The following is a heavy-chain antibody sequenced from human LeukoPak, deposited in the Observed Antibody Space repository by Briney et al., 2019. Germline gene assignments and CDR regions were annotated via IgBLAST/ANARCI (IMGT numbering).Heavy chain of an antibody. CDR2: ISSSSTI. Sequence: GGSLRLSCAASGFTFSSYSMNWVRQAPGKGLEWVSYISSSSTIYYADSVKGRFTISRDNAKNSLYLQMNSLRAEDTALYYCTRDPGSGWFGVLDTWGLGTLVTVSS. CDR1: GFTFSSYS. J-gene: IGHJ5*02. D-gene: IGHD6-13*01. V-gene: IGHV3-48*01. CDR3: TRDPGSGWFGVLDT.